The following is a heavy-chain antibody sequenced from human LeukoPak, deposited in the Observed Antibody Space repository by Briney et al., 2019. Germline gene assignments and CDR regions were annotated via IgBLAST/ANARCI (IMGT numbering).Heavy chain of an antibody. V-gene: IGHV4-59*01. Sequence: PSETLSLTCTVSGGSISSYYWSWIRQTPGKGLEWIGYIYYSGSTNYNPSLKSRVTISVDTSKNQASLKLSSVTAADTAVYYCARDFSDWSYFDYWGQGTLVTVSS. D-gene: IGHD6-19*01. CDR1: GGSISSYY. CDR3: ARDFSDWSYFDY. J-gene: IGHJ4*02. CDR2: IYYSGST.